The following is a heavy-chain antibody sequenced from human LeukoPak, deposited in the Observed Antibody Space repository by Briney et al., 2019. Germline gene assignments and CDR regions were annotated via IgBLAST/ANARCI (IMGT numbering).Heavy chain of an antibody. J-gene: IGHJ3*02. V-gene: IGHV1-69*04. CDR2: IIPILGIA. CDR1: GGTFSSYA. Sequence: SVKVSCKASGGTFSSYAISWVRQAPGQGLEWMGRIIPILGIANYAQKFQGRVTITADKSTSTAYMELSSLRSEDTAVYYCAAPRDNWNYGAFDIWGQGTMVTVSS. D-gene: IGHD1-7*01. CDR3: AAPRDNWNYGAFDI.